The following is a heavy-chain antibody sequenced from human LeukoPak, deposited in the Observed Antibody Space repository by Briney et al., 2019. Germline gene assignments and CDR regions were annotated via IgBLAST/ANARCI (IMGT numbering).Heavy chain of an antibody. D-gene: IGHD7-27*01. CDR1: GGSIRSSSYY. J-gene: IGHJ4*02. CDR2: IYYSGST. Sequence: SETLSLTCTVSGGSIRSSSYYWGSIRQAPGKGLEWIAGIYYSGSTYYNPSLKSRVTISVDTSKNQFSLRLSSVTAADTAVYYCASNWGGDEYYFDYWGQGSLVTVSS. CDR3: ASNWGGDEYYFDY. V-gene: IGHV4-39*01.